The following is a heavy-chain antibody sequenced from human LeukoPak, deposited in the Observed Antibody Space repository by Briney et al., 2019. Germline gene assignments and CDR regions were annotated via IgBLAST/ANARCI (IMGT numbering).Heavy chain of an antibody. V-gene: IGHV3-30*18. CDR3: AKVQWELLGGADY. D-gene: IGHD1-26*01. CDR1: GFTFSSYG. CDR2: ISYDGSNK. Sequence: PGGSLRLSCAASGFTFSSYGMHWVRQAPGKGLEWVAVISYDGSNKYYADSVKGRFTISRDNSKNTLYLQMNSLRAEDTAVYYCAKVQWELLGGADYWGQGTLVTVSS. J-gene: IGHJ4*02.